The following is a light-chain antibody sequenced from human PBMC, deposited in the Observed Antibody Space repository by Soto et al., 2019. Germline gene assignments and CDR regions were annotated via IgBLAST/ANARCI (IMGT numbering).Light chain of an antibody. Sequence: DIVMTQSPDSLAVSLGERATINCKSSQTVLYSSNNKNYLAWYQQKPGQPPKLLIYWASTRESGVPDRFSGSGSGTYFTLTISSLHAEDVAVYYCQQYYSTITFGQGTRLEIK. CDR3: QQYYSTIT. J-gene: IGKJ5*01. V-gene: IGKV4-1*01. CDR1: QTVLYSSNNKNY. CDR2: WAS.